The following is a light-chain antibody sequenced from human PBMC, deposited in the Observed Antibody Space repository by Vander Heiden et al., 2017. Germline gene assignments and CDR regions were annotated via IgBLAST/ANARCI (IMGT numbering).Light chain of an antibody. J-gene: IGLJ3*02. V-gene: IGLV1-40*01. CDR3: QSYDSSLSEGV. Sequence: QSVLTQPPSVSGAPGQRVTISCTGSSPNIGAGYDVHWYQQLPGTAPKLLIYGNSHRPSGVPDRFSGSKSGTSASLAITGLQAEDEADYYCQSYDSSLSEGVFGGGTKLTVL. CDR1: SPNIGAGYD. CDR2: GNS.